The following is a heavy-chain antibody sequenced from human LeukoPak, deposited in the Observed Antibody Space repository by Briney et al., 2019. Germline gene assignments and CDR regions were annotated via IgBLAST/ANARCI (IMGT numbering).Heavy chain of an antibody. V-gene: IGHV1-18*01. J-gene: IGHJ5*02. CDR2: ISAYNGNT. Sequence: ASVKVSCKASGYTFTSYGISWVRQAPGQGLEWVGWISAYNGNTNYAQKLQGRVTMTTDTSTSTAYMELRSLRSDDTAVYYCARVTCSSTSCYIVLGWFDPWGQGTLVTVSS. CDR3: ARVTCSSTSCYIVLGWFDP. D-gene: IGHD2-2*02. CDR1: GYTFTSYG.